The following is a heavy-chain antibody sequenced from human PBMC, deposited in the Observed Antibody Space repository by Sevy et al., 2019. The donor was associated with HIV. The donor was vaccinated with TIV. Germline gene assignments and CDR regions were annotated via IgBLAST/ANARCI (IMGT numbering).Heavy chain of an antibody. Sequence: GGSLRLSCAASRFTFSSYWMSWVRQAPGKGLEWVANINQDGGEKYHLDSVKGRFTISRDNAKNSLYLQMNSLRAEDSAVYFCARVSSIYYDRGYYYAMHVWGQGTTVTVSS. CDR3: ARVSSIYYDRGYYYAMHV. CDR2: INQDGGEK. J-gene: IGHJ6*02. CDR1: RFTFSSYW. V-gene: IGHV3-7*01. D-gene: IGHD3-22*01.